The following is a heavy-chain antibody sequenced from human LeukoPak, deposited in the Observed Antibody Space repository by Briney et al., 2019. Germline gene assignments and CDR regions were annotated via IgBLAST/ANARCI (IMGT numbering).Heavy chain of an antibody. CDR1: GYSISSGYY. D-gene: IGHD4-17*01. CDR3: ARKDGDRYYYYYMDV. CDR2: SYHSGST. V-gene: IGHV4-38-2*02. J-gene: IGHJ6*03. Sequence: SETPSLTCTGSGYSISSGYYWGWIRQPPGKGLEWIGRSYHSGSTYYNPSLKSRVTISVDTSKNQFSLKLSSVTAADTAVYYCARKDGDRYYYYYMDVWGKGTTVTVSS.